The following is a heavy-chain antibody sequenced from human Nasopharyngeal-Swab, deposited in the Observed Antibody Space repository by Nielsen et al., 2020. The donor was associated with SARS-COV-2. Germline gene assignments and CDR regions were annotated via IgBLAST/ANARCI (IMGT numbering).Heavy chain of an antibody. V-gene: IGHV1-18*01. D-gene: IGHD1-26*01. CDR1: GYTFTSYG. J-gene: IGHJ3*02. Sequence: ASVKVSCKASGYTFTSYGISWVRQAPGQGLEWMGWISAYNGNTNYAQKLQGRVHMTTDTSTSTAYMELRSLRSDDTAVYYCARDGATMGAIDYDAFDIWGQGTMVTVSS. CDR3: ARDGATMGAIDYDAFDI. CDR2: ISAYNGNT.